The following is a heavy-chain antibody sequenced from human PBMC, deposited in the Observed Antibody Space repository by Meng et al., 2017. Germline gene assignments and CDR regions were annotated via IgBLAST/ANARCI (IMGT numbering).Heavy chain of an antibody. CDR3: ATGAAAADH. J-gene: IGHJ4*02. CDR2: INSNSDGGTT. V-gene: IGHV3-15*01. D-gene: IGHD6-13*01. CDR1: GFRVTDAW. Sequence: EGQRVVSGGGLLKPGGSLGLSCVASGFRVTDAWMSWVRQAPGKGLEWVGRINSNSDGGTTDYAAPVKGRFTISRDDSKNTLYLQMNSLITEDTAVYFCATGAAAADHWGQGTLVTVSS.